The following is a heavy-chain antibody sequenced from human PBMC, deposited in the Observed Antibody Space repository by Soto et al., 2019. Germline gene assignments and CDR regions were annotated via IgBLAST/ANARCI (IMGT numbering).Heavy chain of an antibody. J-gene: IGHJ5*02. CDR3: ARGLVGVTA. CDR2: VSSRSNYI. D-gene: IGHD1-26*01. V-gene: IGHV3-21*01. CDR1: GFTFNDYS. Sequence: GGSLRLSCAASGFTFNDYSMNWVRQAPGKGLEWVSSVSSRSNYIYYADSVKGRFTISRDNAKNSLYLQMNSLRGEDTAVYYCARGLVGVTAWGQGTLVTVSS.